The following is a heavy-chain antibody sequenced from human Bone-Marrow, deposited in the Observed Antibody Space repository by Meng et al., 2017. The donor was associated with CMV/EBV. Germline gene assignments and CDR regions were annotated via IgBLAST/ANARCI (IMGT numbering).Heavy chain of an antibody. V-gene: IGHV4-39*07. CDR1: GGSISSSSYY. Sequence: SETLSLTCTVSGGSISSSSYYWGWIRQPPGKGLEWIGSIYYSGSTYYNPSLKSRVTISVDTSRNQFSLKLSSVTAADTAVYYCAREVAYYDILTGYYTGYYYYGMDVWGQGPTVTVSS. D-gene: IGHD3-9*01. J-gene: IGHJ6*02. CDR2: IYYSGST. CDR3: AREVAYYDILTGYYTGYYYYGMDV.